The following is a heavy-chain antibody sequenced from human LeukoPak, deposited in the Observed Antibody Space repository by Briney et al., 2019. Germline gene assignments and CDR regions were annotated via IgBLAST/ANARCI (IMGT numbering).Heavy chain of an antibody. CDR3: ARVRGGYYFDY. CDR1: GFTFSSYR. CDR2: IKQGGSEK. Sequence: GGSLRLSCAASGFTFSSYRMNWVRQAPGKGLEWVANIKQGGSEKNYVGSVKGRFTISRDNAKNSLYLQMNSLRGEDTAVYYCARVRGGYYFDYWGQGTLVTVSS. V-gene: IGHV3-7*01. J-gene: IGHJ4*02. D-gene: IGHD3-22*01.